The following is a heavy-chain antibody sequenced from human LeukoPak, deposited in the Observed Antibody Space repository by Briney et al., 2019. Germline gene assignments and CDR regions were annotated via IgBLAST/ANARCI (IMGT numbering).Heavy chain of an antibody. D-gene: IGHD5/OR15-5a*01. CDR3: ARGFIGVHVSYFYYMDV. Sequence: GASVKASCKASGGTFSSYAISWVRQAPGQGLEWMGGIIPSFGTTKYAQNLQGRVTITADESTSTAYMELSSLRSEDTAVYFCARGFIGVHVSYFYYMDVWGQGTTVTVSS. CDR2: IIPSFGTT. J-gene: IGHJ6*03. V-gene: IGHV1-69*13. CDR1: GGTFSSYA.